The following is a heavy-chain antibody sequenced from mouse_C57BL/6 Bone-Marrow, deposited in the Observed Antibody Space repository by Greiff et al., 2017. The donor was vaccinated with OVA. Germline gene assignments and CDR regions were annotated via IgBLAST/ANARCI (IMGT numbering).Heavy chain of an antibody. Sequence: EVKLVESGGGLVQPGESLKLSCESNEYEFPSHDMSWVRKTPEKRLELVAAINSDGGSTYYPDTMERRFIISRDNTKKTLYLQMSSLRSEDTALYYCARPSLMMVTTYFYYWGQGTTLTVSS. D-gene: IGHD2-3*01. CDR3: ARPSLMMVTTYFYY. J-gene: IGHJ2*01. V-gene: IGHV5-2*01. CDR2: INSDGGST. CDR1: EYEFPSHD.